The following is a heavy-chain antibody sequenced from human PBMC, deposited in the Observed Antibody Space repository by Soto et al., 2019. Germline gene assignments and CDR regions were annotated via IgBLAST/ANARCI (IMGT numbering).Heavy chain of an antibody. CDR2: IYYSGST. CDR1: GGSISSGDYY. V-gene: IGHV4-30-4*01. J-gene: IGHJ6*02. CDR3: ARGGYCTSGVCYGGYYYGMDV. Sequence: LSLTCTVSGGSISSGDYYWSWTRQPPGKGLEWIGYIYYSGSTYYNPSLKSRVTISVDTSKNQFSLKLSSVTAADTAVYYCARGGYCTSGVCYGGYYYGMDVWGQGTTVTVSS. D-gene: IGHD2-8*01.